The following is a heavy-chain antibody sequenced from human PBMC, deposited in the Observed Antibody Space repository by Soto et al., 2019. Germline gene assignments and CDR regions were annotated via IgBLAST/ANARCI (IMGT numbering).Heavy chain of an antibody. CDR1: GLSFSSFS. V-gene: IGHV3-48*02. CDR3: ASQYYSSDFSFNY. J-gene: IGHJ4*02. CDR2: ISGTTTTI. D-gene: IGHD2-2*01. Sequence: GGSLRLSCAVSGLSFSSFSMNWVRQAPGKGLEWVSYISGTTTTISYADSVRGRFTISRDNAKNSLYLQMDSLRDEDTAMYYCASQYYSSDFSFNYWGQGTVVTVSS.